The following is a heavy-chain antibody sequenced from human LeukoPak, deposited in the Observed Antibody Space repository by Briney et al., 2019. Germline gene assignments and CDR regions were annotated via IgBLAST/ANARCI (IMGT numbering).Heavy chain of an antibody. CDR1: GFTFSSYS. D-gene: IGHD5-24*01. Sequence: GGSLRLSCAASGFTFSSYSMNWVRQAPGKGREGVSYIRSSRSTIYYGDSVKGRFTISRENSKNTLSLKMKSLRAEDTAGYYCAKDEKWREKATVPDYWGQGTQVTAPS. J-gene: IGHJ4*02. V-gene: IGHV3-48*01. CDR3: AKDEKWREKATVPDY. CDR2: IRSSRSTI.